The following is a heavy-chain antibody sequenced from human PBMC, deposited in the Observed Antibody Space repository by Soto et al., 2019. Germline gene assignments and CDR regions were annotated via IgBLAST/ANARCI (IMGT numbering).Heavy chain of an antibody. Sequence: QVQLVQSGAEVKKPGSSVKVSCKASGGTFSSYTISWVRQAPGQGLEWMGRIIPILGIANYAQKFQGRVTNAQDKSTSTAYMELSSLRSADTAVYYCASLMSSGYYYGMDVWGQGTTVTVSS. CDR3: ASLMSSGYYYGMDV. CDR2: IIPILGIA. V-gene: IGHV1-69*02. CDR1: GGTFSSYT. J-gene: IGHJ6*02. D-gene: IGHD3-10*01.